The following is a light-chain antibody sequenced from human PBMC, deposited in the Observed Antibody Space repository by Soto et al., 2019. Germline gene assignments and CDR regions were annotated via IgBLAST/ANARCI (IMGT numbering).Light chain of an antibody. J-gene: IGKJ3*01. Sequence: DIQLTQSPSLLSASIGDRVTITCRASQDISRYLAWYQQKPGTAPRLLISLATTLQGGVPSRFSGSGSGTEFTLTISGLQPEDIATYYCQQLDLYPITFGPGTALEIK. CDR1: QDISRY. CDR3: QQLDLYPIT. CDR2: LAT. V-gene: IGKV1-9*01.